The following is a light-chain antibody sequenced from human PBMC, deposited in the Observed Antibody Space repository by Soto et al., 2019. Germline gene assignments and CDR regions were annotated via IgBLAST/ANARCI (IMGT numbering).Light chain of an antibody. V-gene: IGKV1-5*01. CDR2: AAS. CDR1: QSISRW. Sequence: LKRAQYPSNLAPSVGRRITNNCRASQSISRWLAWYQQKPGKPPKVLIFAASSLGSGVPSRFSGSGSGTEFTLTISSLQPDDFATYYCQQYNNFWTFGQGTKVAI. J-gene: IGKJ1*01. CDR3: QQYNNFWT.